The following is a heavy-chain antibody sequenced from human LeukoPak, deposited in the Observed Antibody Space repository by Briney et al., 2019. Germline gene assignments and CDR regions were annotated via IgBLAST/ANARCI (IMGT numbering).Heavy chain of an antibody. CDR2: IIPIFGTA. D-gene: IGHD3-22*01. J-gene: IGHJ4*02. CDR3: ARPYYYDSSGYFDY. CDR1: GGTFSSYA. Sequence: ASVKVSCKASGGTFSSYAISWVRQAPGQGLEWMGGIIPIFGTANYAQKFQGRVTITADESTSTAYMELSSLRSEDTAAYYCARPYYYDSSGYFDYWGQGTLVTVSS. V-gene: IGHV1-69*13.